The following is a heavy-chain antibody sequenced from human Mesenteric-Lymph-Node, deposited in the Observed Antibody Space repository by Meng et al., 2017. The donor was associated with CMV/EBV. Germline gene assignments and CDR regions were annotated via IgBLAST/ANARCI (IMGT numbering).Heavy chain of an antibody. V-gene: IGHV5-51*01. CDR2: IYPGDSDI. D-gene: IGHD5-24*01. CDR1: GYSFTSYW. J-gene: IGHJ4*02. Sequence: KVSCKGSGYSFTSYWIGWVRQMPGKGLEWMGIIYPGDSDIRYSPSFQGQVTISADKSISTAYLQWSSLKASDTAMYYCARLPMAAHNYYFDYWGQGTLVTVSS. CDR3: ARLPMAAHNYYFDY.